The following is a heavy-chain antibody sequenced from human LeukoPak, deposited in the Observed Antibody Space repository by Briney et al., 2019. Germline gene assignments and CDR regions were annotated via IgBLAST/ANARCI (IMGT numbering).Heavy chain of an antibody. Sequence: GGSLRLSCAASGFTFSSYAMHWVRQAPGKGLEWVAVISYDGSNKYYADSVKGRFTISRDNSKNTLHLQMNSLRAEDTAVYYCAREEIVVVPAAPYYYYYYGMDVWGQGTTVTVSS. J-gene: IGHJ6*02. V-gene: IGHV3-30-3*01. CDR1: GFTFSSYA. CDR3: AREEIVVVPAAPYYYYYYGMDV. CDR2: ISYDGSNK. D-gene: IGHD2-2*01.